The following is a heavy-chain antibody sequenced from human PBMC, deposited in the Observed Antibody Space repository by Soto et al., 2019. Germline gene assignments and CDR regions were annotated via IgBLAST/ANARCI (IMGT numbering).Heavy chain of an antibody. V-gene: IGHV1-18*01. CDR2: ISPYDGYT. CDR1: GYTFTSYG. D-gene: IGHD6-19*01. Sequence: ASVKVSCKASGYTFTSYGINWVRQAPGQGLEWLGWISPYDGYTNYAQILQGRVTMTTDTSTSTAYMELRSLRSDDTAVYYCARGWDSSGWYLYWGQGTLVTVSS. J-gene: IGHJ4*02. CDR3: ARGWDSSGWYLY.